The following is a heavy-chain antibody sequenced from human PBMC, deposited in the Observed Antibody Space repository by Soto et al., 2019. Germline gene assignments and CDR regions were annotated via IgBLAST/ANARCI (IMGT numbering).Heavy chain of an antibody. CDR3: AGTKGSCGWYNGVGY. Sequence: PGGSLRLSCAASDFTVGSNFMSWVRQAPGKGLEWVSVIYTGGTTYYSPSVRGRFTISRDKSKNTVYLQMNSLRAEDTALYYCAGTKGSCGWYNGVGYWGQGTQVTVSS. V-gene: IGHV3-53*01. J-gene: IGHJ4*02. CDR2: IYTGGTT. CDR1: DFTVGSNF. D-gene: IGHD6-19*01.